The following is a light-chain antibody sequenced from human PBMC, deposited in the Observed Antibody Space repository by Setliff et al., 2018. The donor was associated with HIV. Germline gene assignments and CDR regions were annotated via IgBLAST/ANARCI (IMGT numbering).Light chain of an antibody. CDR1: NSNIGAGYH. J-gene: IGLJ2*01. CDR2: RNN. Sequence: QSVLTQPPSVSGAPGQRIIISCTGNNSNIGAGYHVHWYQHLPGTAPKLIIYRNNNRPPGVPDRLSGSKSGTSASLAITGLQAEDEADYYCQSYDTNLSVVFGGGTKVTVL. CDR3: QSYDTNLSVV. V-gene: IGLV1-40*01.